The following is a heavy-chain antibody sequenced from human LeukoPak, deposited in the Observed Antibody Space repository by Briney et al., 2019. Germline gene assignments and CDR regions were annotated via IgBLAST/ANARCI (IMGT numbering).Heavy chain of an antibody. CDR3: ARALDGYRYAFDF. Sequence: SETLSLTCTVSGDSISSYYWSWIRQPPRKGLEWIGYIYYSGSTNYNPSLKSRVTISVDTSKNQFSLKLSSVTAADTVVYYCARALDGYRYAFDFWGQGTMVTVSS. D-gene: IGHD5-24*01. J-gene: IGHJ3*01. CDR2: IYYSGST. CDR1: GDSISSYY. V-gene: IGHV4-59*01.